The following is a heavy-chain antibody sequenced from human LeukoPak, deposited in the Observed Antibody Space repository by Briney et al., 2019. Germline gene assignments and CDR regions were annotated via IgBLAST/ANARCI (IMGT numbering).Heavy chain of an antibody. CDR2: INHSGST. D-gene: IGHD4-17*01. J-gene: IGHJ4*02. CDR1: GGSFSGYY. Sequence: SETLSLTCAVYGGSFSGYYWSWIRQPPGKGLEWIGEINHSGSTNYNPSLKSRVTISVDTSKNQLSLKLSSVTAADTAVYYCARDRLRRGIYFDYWGQGTLVTVSS. CDR3: ARDRLRRGIYFDY. V-gene: IGHV4-34*01.